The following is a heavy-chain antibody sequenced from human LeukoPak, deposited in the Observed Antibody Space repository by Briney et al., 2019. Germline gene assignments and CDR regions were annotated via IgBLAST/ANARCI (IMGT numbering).Heavy chain of an antibody. CDR1: GGTFSSYA. J-gene: IGHJ4*02. D-gene: IGHD6-19*01. V-gene: IGHV1-69*04. Sequence: ASVKVSCKASGGTFSSYAISWVRQAPGQGLEWMGRIIPILGIANYAQKFQGRVTITADKSTSTAYMELSSLRSEDAAVYYCASPLEYSSGGPGNYYFDYWGQGTLVTVSS. CDR3: ASPLEYSSGGPGNYYFDY. CDR2: IIPILGIA.